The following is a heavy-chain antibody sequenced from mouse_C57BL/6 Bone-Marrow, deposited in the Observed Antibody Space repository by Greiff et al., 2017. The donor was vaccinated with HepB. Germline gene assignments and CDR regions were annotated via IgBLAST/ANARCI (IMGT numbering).Heavy chain of an antibody. CDR1: GFNIKDDY. V-gene: IGHV14-4*01. J-gene: IGHJ2*01. Sequence: EVKLQQSGAELVRPGASVKLSCTASGFNIKDDYMHWVKQRPEQGLEWIGWIDPENGDTEYASKFQGKATITADTSSNTAYLQLSSLTSEDTAVYYCTKAYYFDYWGQGTTLTVSS. CDR2: IDPENGDT. CDR3: TKAYYFDY.